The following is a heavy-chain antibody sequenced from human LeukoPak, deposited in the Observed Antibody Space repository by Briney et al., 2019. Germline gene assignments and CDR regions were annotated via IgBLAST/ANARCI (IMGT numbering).Heavy chain of an antibody. CDR2: ISSSGSTI. CDR3: ARVRGPDAFDI. CDR1: GFTFSSYE. V-gene: IGHV3-48*03. J-gene: IGHJ3*02. Sequence: GGSLILSCAASGFTFSSYEMNWVRQAPGKGLEWVSYISSSGSTIYYADSVKGRFTISRDNAKNSLYLQMNSLRAEDTAVYYCARVRGPDAFDIWGQGTMVTVSS.